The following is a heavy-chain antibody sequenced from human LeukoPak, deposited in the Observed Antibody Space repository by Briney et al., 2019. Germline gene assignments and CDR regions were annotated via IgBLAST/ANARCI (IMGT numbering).Heavy chain of an antibody. V-gene: IGHV4-30-4*08. Sequence: SQTLSLTCTVSGGSISSGDYYWSWIRQPPGKGLEWIGHIYYSGSTYYNPSLKSRVTISVDTSKNQFSLKLSSVTAADTAVYYCAREDDLTYYFDYWGQGTLVTVSS. CDR1: GGSISSGDYY. CDR3: AREDDLTYYFDY. J-gene: IGHJ4*02. D-gene: IGHD3-3*01. CDR2: IYYSGST.